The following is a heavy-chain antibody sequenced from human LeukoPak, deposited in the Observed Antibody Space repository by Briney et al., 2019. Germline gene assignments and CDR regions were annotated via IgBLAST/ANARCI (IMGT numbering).Heavy chain of an antibody. J-gene: IGHJ4*02. CDR3: ARVAIGGRGDPYYFDY. V-gene: IGHV1-18*01. Sequence: GASVKVSCKASGYTFTSYGISWVRQAPGQGLEWMGWISAYNGNTNYAQKLQGRVTMTTDTSTSTAYMELRSLRSDVTAVYYCARVAIGGRGDPYYFDYWGQGTLVTVSS. D-gene: IGHD3-10*01. CDR2: ISAYNGNT. CDR1: GYTFTSYG.